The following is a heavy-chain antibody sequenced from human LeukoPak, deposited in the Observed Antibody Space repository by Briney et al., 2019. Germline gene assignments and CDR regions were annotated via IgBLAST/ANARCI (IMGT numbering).Heavy chain of an antibody. D-gene: IGHD5-18*01. V-gene: IGHV4-34*01. CDR1: GGXFSGYY. Sequence: SETLSLTCAVYGGXFSGYYWSWIRQPPGKGLEWIGEINHSGSTNYNPSLKSRVTISVDTSKNQFSLKLSSVTAADTAVYYCARGGIRRLDPWGQGTLVTVSS. CDR3: ARGGIRRLDP. J-gene: IGHJ5*02. CDR2: INHSGST.